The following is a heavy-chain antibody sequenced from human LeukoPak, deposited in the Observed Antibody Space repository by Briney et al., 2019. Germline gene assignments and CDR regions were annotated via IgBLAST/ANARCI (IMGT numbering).Heavy chain of an antibody. Sequence: SETLSLTCTVSGGSISSYYWSWIRQPPGKGLEWIGYIYYSESTNYNPSLKSRVTISVDTSKNQFSLKLSSVTAADTAVYYCARGRRDGYHWFDPWGQGTLVTVSS. D-gene: IGHD5-24*01. V-gene: IGHV4-59*01. CDR2: IYYSEST. J-gene: IGHJ5*02. CDR1: GGSISSYY. CDR3: ARGRRDGYHWFDP.